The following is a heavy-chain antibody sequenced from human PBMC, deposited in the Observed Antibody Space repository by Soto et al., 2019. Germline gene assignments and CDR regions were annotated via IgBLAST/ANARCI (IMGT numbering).Heavy chain of an antibody. CDR1: GGSISSYY. D-gene: IGHD2-15*01. V-gene: IGHV4-59*01. CDR2: IYYSGNT. CDR3: ARVRDCSGGTCYSWWFDP. Sequence: QVQLQESGPGRVKPSETLSLTCTVSGGSISSYYWSWIRQPPGKGLEWIGHIYYSGNTNYNPSLKSRVTISVDTSKNQLSLKLSSVTAADTAVYYCARVRDCSGGTCYSWWFDPWGQGTLVTVSS. J-gene: IGHJ5*02.